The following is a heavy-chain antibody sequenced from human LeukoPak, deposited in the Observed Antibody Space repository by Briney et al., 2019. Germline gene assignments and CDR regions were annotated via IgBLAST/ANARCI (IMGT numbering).Heavy chain of an antibody. Sequence: SVKVSCKASGGTFSSSPITWVRQAPGQGLEWMGGIIPIFGTANYAQKFQGRVTITTDESTSTAYMELSSLRSEDTAVYYCARGASLTGTSDYWGQGTLVTVSS. CDR3: ARGASLTGTSDY. J-gene: IGHJ4*02. V-gene: IGHV1-69*05. D-gene: IGHD1-7*01. CDR2: IIPIFGTA. CDR1: GGTFSSSP.